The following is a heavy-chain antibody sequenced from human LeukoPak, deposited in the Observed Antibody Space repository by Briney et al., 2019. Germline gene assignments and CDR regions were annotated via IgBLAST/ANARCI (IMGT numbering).Heavy chain of an antibody. J-gene: IGHJ5*02. V-gene: IGHV4-59*01. CDR1: GGSISSYY. CDR2: IYYSGST. D-gene: IGHD1-26*01. Sequence: PSETLSLTCTVSGGSISSYYWSWIRQPPGKGLEWIGYIYYSGSTNYNPSLKSRVTISVDTSKNQFSLKLSSVTAADTAVYYCASLGLRELLSWFDPSGQGTLVTVSS. CDR3: ASLGLRELLSWFDP.